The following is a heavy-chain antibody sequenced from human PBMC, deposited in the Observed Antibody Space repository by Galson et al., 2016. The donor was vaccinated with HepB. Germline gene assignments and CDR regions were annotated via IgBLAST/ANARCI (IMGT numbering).Heavy chain of an antibody. Sequence: SLRLSCAASEFSFSSYAMHWVRQAPGKGLEWVAVISDDGTNNFYVDAVKGRFTISRDNSKNTLYLQMNSLRAEDTAVYYCAKARDGLRYFDWYYFDDGGQGTLVSVSS. CDR2: ISDDGTNN. CDR3: AKARDGLRYFDWYYFDD. D-gene: IGHD3-9*01. V-gene: IGHV3-30*18. J-gene: IGHJ4*02. CDR1: EFSFSSYA.